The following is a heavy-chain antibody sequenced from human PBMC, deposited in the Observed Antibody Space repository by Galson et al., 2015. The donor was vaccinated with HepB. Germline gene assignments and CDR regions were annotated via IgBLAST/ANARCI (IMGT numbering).Heavy chain of an antibody. CDR2: ISAYNGNT. D-gene: IGHD6-6*01. Sequence: SVKVSCKASGYTFTSYGISWVRQAPGKGLEWMGWISAYNGNTNYAQKLQGRVTMTTDTSTSTAYMELRSLRSDDTAVYYCAKVSALHGQLEVDPWGQGTLVTVSS. J-gene: IGHJ5*02. CDR1: GYTFTSYG. V-gene: IGHV1-18*01. CDR3: AKVSALHGQLEVDP.